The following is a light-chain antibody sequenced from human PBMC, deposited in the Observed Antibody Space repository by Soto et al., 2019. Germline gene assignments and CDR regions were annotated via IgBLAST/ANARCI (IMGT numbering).Light chain of an antibody. CDR2: EES. J-gene: IGKJ1*01. CDR3: QQYLSWT. CDR1: QSISVY. Sequence: DIQMTQSPSTLSASVGDKGTITCRASQSISVYLAWYQQKPGKAPKLLVYEESKLETGVPSRFSGSGSGTQFTLTISSLQPDHFATYYCQQYLSWTFGQGTTVEIK. V-gene: IGKV1-5*03.